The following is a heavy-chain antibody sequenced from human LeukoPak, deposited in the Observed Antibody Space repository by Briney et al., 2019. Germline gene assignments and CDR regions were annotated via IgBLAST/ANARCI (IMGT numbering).Heavy chain of an antibody. CDR3: ARDTLTGGFDY. J-gene: IGHJ4*02. D-gene: IGHD3-16*01. CDR1: GGSISSYY. Sequence: RSSETLSRTCAVYGGSISSYYWGWIRQPAGKGLEWIGRIYNSGSTNYNPSLKSRVTMSVDTSKNQFSLKLSSATAADTAVYYCARDTLTGGFDYWGQGTLVTVSS. V-gene: IGHV4-4*07. CDR2: IYNSGST.